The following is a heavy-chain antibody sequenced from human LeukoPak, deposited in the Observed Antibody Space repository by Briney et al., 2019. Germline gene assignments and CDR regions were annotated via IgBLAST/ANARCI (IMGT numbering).Heavy chain of an antibody. V-gene: IGHV4-4*09. CDR2: ISGSGST. J-gene: IGHJ4*02. Sequence: SETLSLTCSVSGVSMNSHYLNWIRQPPGKGLEWIGFISGSGSTNYNPSLMSRVTMSLETSKRQFSLKLRSETAADTAVYYCVVSPNQDFYDYWGQGTLVTVSS. CDR3: VVSPNQDFYDY. CDR1: GVSMNSHY.